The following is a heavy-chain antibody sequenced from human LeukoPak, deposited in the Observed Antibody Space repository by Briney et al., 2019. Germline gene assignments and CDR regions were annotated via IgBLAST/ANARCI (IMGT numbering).Heavy chain of an antibody. D-gene: IGHD6-13*01. CDR1: GFTFSSFA. J-gene: IGHJ3*02. V-gene: IGHV3-23*01. CDR2: ISGGSDNT. CDR3: ANTQLVKGVFEI. Sequence: GGSLRLSCAASGFTFSSFAMSWVRQAPGKGLDWVSSISGGSDNTYYADSVKGRFTISRDNSKNTVDLHMSSLTADDTAVYYWANTQLVKGVFEIWGQGTRVTVSS.